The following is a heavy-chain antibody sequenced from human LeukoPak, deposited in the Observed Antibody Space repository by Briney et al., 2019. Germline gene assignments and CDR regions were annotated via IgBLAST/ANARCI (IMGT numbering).Heavy chain of an antibody. Sequence: TASETLSLTCAVYGGSFSGYYWSWIRQPPGKGLEWIGEINHSGSTNYNPSLKSRVTISVGTSKNQFSLKLSSVTAADTAVYYCARGIAAAGRPFYYYYYYMDVWGKGTTVTVSS. D-gene: IGHD6-13*01. CDR2: INHSGST. CDR3: ARGIAAAGRPFYYYYYYMDV. CDR1: GGSFSGYY. J-gene: IGHJ6*03. V-gene: IGHV4-34*01.